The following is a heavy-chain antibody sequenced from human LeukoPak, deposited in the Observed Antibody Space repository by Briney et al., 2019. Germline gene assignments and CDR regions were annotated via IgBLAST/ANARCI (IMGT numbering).Heavy chain of an antibody. CDR2: IDTAGDT. J-gene: IGHJ4*02. V-gene: IGHV3-13*01. CDR3: VRGVRRPGSGNYSIRYFDS. CDR1: GLTFSSYD. D-gene: IGHD3-10*01. Sequence: GGSLRLPCAASGLTFSSYDMHWVRQPTGKGLEWVSVIDTAGDTYYAASVKGRITISRENAKNSLDLQMNSLRAGDTAVYYCVRGVRRPGSGNYSIRYFDSWGQGTLVTVSS.